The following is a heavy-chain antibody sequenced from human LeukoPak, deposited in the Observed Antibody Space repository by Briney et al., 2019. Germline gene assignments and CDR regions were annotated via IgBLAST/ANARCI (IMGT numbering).Heavy chain of an antibody. Sequence: SSETLSLTCTVSGGSISSYYWSWIRQPAGKGLEWIGRIYTSGSTNYNPSLKSRVTMSVDTSKNQFSLKLSSVTAADTAVYYCAGARGYSYGYPYYYGMDVWGQGTTVTVSS. CDR3: AGARGYSYGYPYYYGMDV. CDR2: IYTSGST. D-gene: IGHD5-18*01. V-gene: IGHV4-4*07. CDR1: GGSISSYY. J-gene: IGHJ6*02.